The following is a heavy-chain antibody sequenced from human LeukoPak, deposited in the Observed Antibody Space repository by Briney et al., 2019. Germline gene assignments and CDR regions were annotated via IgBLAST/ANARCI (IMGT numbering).Heavy chain of an antibody. CDR3: ARGVSKKVVPALNSQPLYYMDV. J-gene: IGHJ6*03. CDR2: INHSGST. Sequence: PSETLSLTCTVSGGSISSSSYYWGWIRQPPGKGLEWIGEINHSGSTNYNPSLKSRVTISVDTSKNQFSLKLSSVTAADTAVYYCARGVSKKVVPALNSQPLYYMDVWGKGTTVTVSS. D-gene: IGHD2-2*01. CDR1: GGSISSSSYY. V-gene: IGHV4-39*07.